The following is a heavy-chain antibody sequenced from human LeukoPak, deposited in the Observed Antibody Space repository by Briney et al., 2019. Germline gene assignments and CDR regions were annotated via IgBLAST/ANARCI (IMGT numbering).Heavy chain of an antibody. V-gene: IGHV5-51*01. J-gene: IGHJ4*02. CDR2: IYPGDSDT. CDR1: GYSFTTYW. D-gene: IGHD2-21*02. CDR3: ARRVVVTAIPLYYFDY. Sequence: GESLKISCKGSGYSFTTYWIGWVRQMPGKGLEWMGIIYPGDSDTRYSPSFRGQVTISADKSISTAYLQWSSLKASDTAMYYCARRVVVTAIPLYYFDYWGQGTLVTVSS.